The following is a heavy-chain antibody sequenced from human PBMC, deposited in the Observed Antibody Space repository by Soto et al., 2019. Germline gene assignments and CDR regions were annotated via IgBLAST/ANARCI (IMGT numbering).Heavy chain of an antibody. CDR3: ASVLPRWYFDL. V-gene: IGHV4-30-2*01. CDR1: GGSFSSANYS. Sequence: QLQLQESGSGLVKPSQTLSLTCAVSGGSFSSANYSWTWIRQPPGKGLEWLGYIYHRGSTYYNPSLKRRVTMSVDRSRNQLSLNLSSVTAADTAVYYCASVLPRWYFDLWGRGTLVTVSS. CDR2: IYHRGST. J-gene: IGHJ2*01.